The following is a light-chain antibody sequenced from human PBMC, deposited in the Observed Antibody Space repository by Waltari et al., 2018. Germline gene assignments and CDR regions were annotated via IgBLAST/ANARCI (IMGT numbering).Light chain of an antibody. CDR1: QGVSRA. V-gene: IGKV3-20*01. CDR2: GAS. J-gene: IGKJ1*01. Sequence: EIVLTQSPGTLSLSPGDRVTLSCRASQGVSRALAWYQQKPGQAPSLLMYGASSRATGIPDRFSGSGSGTDFSLTISRLEPEDFAVYYCQHYVRLPVTFGQGTKVEIK. CDR3: QHYVRLPVT.